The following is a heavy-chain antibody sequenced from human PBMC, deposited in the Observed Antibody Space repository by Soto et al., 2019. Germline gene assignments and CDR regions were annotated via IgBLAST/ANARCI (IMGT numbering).Heavy chain of an antibody. CDR3: ARETPGAFDI. CDR2: IYYSGST. V-gene: IGHV4-59*01. CDR1: GGSISSYY. Sequence: QVQLQESGPGLVKPSKTLSLTCTVSGGSISSYYWSWIRQPPGKGLEWIGYIYYSGSTNYNPSLKSRVTISVDTSKNQFSLKLSSVTAADTAVYYCARETPGAFDIWGQGTMVTVSS. J-gene: IGHJ3*02.